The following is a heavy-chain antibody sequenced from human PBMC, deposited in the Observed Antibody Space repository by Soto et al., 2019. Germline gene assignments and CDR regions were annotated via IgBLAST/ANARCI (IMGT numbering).Heavy chain of an antibody. CDR2: IWYDGSNK. CDR1: GFTFSSYG. J-gene: IGHJ4*02. Sequence: QVQLVESGGGVVQPGRSLRLSCAASGFTFSSYGMHWVRQAPGKGLEWVAVIWYDGSNKYYADSVKGRFTISRDNSKNTLYLQMNSLRADDTAVYYCARDGSGSGSYYIDYWGQGTLVTVSS. CDR3: ARDGSGSGSYYIDY. D-gene: IGHD3-10*01. V-gene: IGHV3-33*01.